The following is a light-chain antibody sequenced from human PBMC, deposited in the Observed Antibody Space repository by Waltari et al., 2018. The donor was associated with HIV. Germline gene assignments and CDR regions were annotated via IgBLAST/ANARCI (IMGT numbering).Light chain of an antibody. J-gene: IGKJ3*01. CDR2: DAS. CDR1: QSISSN. Sequence: EIVLTQSPATLSLSPGERATLSCRASQSISSNLAWYQQKPGQAPRLLIYDASNRATGILVRFSGSGSGTDFTLTISSLEPEDFAVYYCQQRDNWPPLATFGPGTKVDI. V-gene: IGKV3-11*01. CDR3: QQRDNWPPLAT.